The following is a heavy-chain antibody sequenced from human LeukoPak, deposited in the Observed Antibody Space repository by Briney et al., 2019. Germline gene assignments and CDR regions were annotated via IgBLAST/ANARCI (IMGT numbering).Heavy chain of an antibody. CDR1: GFTVSSNY. CDR3: ARDLTYYYDSSGYPATDDAFDI. J-gene: IGHJ3*02. Sequence: GGSLRLSCAASGFTVSSNYMSWVRQAPGKGLEWVSVIYSGGSTYYADSVKGRFTISRDNSKNTLYLQMNSLRAEDTAVYYCARDLTYYYDSSGYPATDDAFDIWGQGTMVTVSS. D-gene: IGHD3-22*01. V-gene: IGHV3-53*01. CDR2: IYSGGST.